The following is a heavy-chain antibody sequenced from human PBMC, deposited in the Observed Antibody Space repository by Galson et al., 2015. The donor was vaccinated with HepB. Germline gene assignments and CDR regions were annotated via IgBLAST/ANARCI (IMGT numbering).Heavy chain of an antibody. D-gene: IGHD3-10*01. J-gene: IGHJ3*02. V-gene: IGHV3-7*01. CDR2: IKQDGSAK. Sequence: SLRLSCAASGFAIRNYWMSWVRQAPGKGLEGVADIKQDGSAKYYVDSVRGRFTISRDNAKNSLYLQMTTLSAEDTAVYYCARGRGGDIWGQGTMVTVSS. CDR3: ARGRGGDI. CDR1: GFAIRNYW.